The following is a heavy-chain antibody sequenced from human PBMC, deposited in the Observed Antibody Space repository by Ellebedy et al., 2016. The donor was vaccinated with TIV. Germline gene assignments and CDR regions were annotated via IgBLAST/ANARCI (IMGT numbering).Heavy chain of an antibody. J-gene: IGHJ3*02. V-gene: IGHV4-4*01. D-gene: IGHD3-3*01. Sequence: MPSETLSLTCAVSGGSLTSRTWWSWVRQSPGKGLEWIGELYHDWDSNYNPSLKSRVTMSVDKSKNQFSLKLSSVTAADTAVYCCARKPTMTDTFDIWGQGTIVTVSS. CDR2: LYHDWDS. CDR3: ARKPTMTDTFDI. CDR1: GGSLTSRTW.